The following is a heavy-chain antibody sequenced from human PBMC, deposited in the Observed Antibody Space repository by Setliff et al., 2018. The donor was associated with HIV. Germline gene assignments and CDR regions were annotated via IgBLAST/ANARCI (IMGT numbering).Heavy chain of an antibody. CDR1: GFTFSDPA. CDR3: AKSSMYSSPYYFDY. Sequence: GGSLRLSCAASGFTFSDPAMSWVRQAPGKGLEWVSAISGGGGGTYFADSVKGRFTISRDNSKNTLYLQMNSLRVEDTAVYYCAKSSMYSSPYYFDYWGQGTLVTVSS. V-gene: IGHV3-23*01. J-gene: IGHJ4*02. D-gene: IGHD6-13*01. CDR2: ISGGGGGT.